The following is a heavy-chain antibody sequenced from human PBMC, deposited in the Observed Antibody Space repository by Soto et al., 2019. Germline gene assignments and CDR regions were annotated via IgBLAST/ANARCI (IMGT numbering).Heavy chain of an antibody. Sequence: ASVKVSCKASGYTSISYAIHWVRQAPGQGLEWMGWINAGKGDTKYSQKFQGRVTFTRDTSASAAYMELSSLRSEDTALYYCARDTGYGPFDPWGQGTLVTVSS. V-gene: IGHV1-3*01. D-gene: IGHD5-18*01. CDR3: ARDTGYGPFDP. CDR1: GYTSISYA. J-gene: IGHJ5*02. CDR2: INAGKGDT.